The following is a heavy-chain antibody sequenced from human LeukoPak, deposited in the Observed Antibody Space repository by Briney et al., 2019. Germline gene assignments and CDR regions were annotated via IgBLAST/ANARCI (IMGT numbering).Heavy chain of an antibody. CDR2: INYSGIT. D-gene: IGHD3-10*01. V-gene: IGHV4-59*01. Sequence: PSEALSLTCTVSGDSSSYYYWSWIRQSPGKGLDWIGYINYSGITNYNPSLKSRATMSVDTSKNQLSLKVTSVTAADTAVYYCARGVWFGVPGAFDIWGQGTMVTVSS. CDR3: ARGVWFGVPGAFDI. CDR1: GDSSSYYY. J-gene: IGHJ3*02.